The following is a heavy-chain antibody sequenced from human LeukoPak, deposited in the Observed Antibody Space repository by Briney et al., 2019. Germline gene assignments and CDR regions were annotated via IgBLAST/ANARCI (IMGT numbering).Heavy chain of an antibody. J-gene: IGHJ6*04. Sequence: GGALRLSCAASGFTFSSYSMNWVPQAPGKGLEWVSSISSSSSYIYYADSVKGRFTISRDNAKNSLYLQMNSLRAEDTAVYYCARVPHCSGGSCYSFNYYGMDVWGKGTTVTVSS. D-gene: IGHD2-15*01. CDR3: ARVPHCSGGSCYSFNYYGMDV. V-gene: IGHV3-21*01. CDR1: GFTFSSYS. CDR2: ISSSSSYI.